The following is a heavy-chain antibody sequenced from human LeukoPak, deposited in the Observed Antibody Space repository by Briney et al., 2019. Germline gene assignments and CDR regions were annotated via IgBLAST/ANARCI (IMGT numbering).Heavy chain of an antibody. D-gene: IGHD6-13*01. V-gene: IGHV4-61*01. CDR2: IYYSGST. J-gene: IGHJ4*02. Sequence: SETLSLTCTVSGGSISSSSYYWSWIRQPPGKGLEWIGYIYYSGSTNYNPSLKSRVTISVDTSKNQFSLKLSSVTAADTAVYYCARTIIAAAGTNYFDYWGQGTLVTVSS. CDR1: GGSISSSSYY. CDR3: ARTIIAAAGTNYFDY.